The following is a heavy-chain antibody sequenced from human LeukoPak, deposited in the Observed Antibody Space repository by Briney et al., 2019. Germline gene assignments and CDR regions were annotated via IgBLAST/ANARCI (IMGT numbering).Heavy chain of an antibody. V-gene: IGHV1-2*02. J-gene: IGHJ4*02. CDR1: GYTFTDYY. Sequence: GASVKVSCKASGYTFTDYYMHWVRQAPGQGPEWMGWINPNSGGTDYAQKFQGRVTMTRDTSISTAYMELSRLISDDTAVYYCARPAGSFDYWGQGTLVTLSS. CDR3: ARPAGSFDY. CDR2: INPNSGGT.